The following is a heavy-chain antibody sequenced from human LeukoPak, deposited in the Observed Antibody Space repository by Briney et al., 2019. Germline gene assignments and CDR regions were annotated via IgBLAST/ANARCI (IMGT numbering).Heavy chain of an antibody. CDR3: ARDRAYDSSGYYSFDY. J-gene: IGHJ4*02. CDR2: IXISSIYI. V-gene: IGHV3-21*01. Sequence: GFTXXXYXXXXVRQAXGKGXXXVXSIXISSIYIYYGDSVKGLFTISRDNAKNSLYLQMNSLRAEDTAVYYCARDRAYDSSGYYSFDYWGQGTLVTVSS. CDR1: GFTXXXYX. D-gene: IGHD3-22*01.